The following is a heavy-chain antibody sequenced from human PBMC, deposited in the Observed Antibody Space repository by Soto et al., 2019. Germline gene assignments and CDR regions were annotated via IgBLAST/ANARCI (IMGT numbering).Heavy chain of an antibody. D-gene: IGHD6-6*01. J-gene: IGHJ3*02. CDR3: ARGEGMAARHDGYDI. CDR2: IIPIFGTA. Sequence: SVKVSCKASGYTFTNYYIHWVRQAPGQGLEWMGGIIPIFGTANYAQKFQGRVTITTDESTSTAYMELRSLRSHDTAVYYCARGEGMAARHDGYDIWGQGTMVTVSS. V-gene: IGHV1-69*05. CDR1: GYTFTNYY.